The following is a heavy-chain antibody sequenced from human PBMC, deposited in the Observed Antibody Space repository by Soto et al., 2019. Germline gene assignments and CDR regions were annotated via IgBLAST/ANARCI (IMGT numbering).Heavy chain of an antibody. V-gene: IGHV3-48*02. CDR3: ARRGGSDWYIDY. CDR1: GVPFRSYS. D-gene: IGHD6-19*01. J-gene: IGHJ4*02. CDR2: ISISSSTI. Sequence: EVQLVESGGGLVQPGGSLRLSCAASGVPFRSYSMNWVRQAPGKGLEWVSYISISSSTIYYADSVKGRFTISRDNAKNLLYLQMNALRDEDTAVYYCARRGGSDWYIDYWGQGTLVTVSS.